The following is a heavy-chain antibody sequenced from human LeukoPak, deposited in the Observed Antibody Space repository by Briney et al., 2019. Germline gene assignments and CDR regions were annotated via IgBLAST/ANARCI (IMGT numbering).Heavy chain of an antibody. CDR2: IYFGGNT. V-gene: IGHV4-39*01. J-gene: IGHJ4*02. CDR3: ARHGVTRGGVATTEYGY. D-gene: IGHD2-15*01. Sequence: SETLSLTCAVSGASISSSGFYWGWVRQPPGMGLGWIASIYFGGNTFYNPSLKSRATISVDTSQNHLSLKLTSVTAADTALYFCARHGVTRGGVATTEYGYWGQGTLVTVSS. CDR1: GASISSSGFY.